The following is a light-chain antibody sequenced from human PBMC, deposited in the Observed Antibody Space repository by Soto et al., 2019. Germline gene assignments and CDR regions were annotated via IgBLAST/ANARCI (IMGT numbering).Light chain of an antibody. CDR1: QTISNW. Sequence: DIQMTQSPSTLPASVGDRVTITCRASQTISNWLAWYQVKPGKAPKLLIYDASTLESGVPSRFSGSGSGTEFTLTISSLQPDDFATYYCHQYNSYHTFGGGTKVDIK. J-gene: IGKJ4*01. CDR3: HQYNSYHT. V-gene: IGKV1-5*01. CDR2: DAS.